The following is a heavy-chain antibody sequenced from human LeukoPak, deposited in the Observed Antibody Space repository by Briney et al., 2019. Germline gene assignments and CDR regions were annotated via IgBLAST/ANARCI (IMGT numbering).Heavy chain of an antibody. Sequence: ASVKVSCKASGGTCSSYAISWVRQAPGQGLEWMGGIIPIFGTTNYAQKFQGRVTITAGESTSTAYMELSSLRSEDTAVYYCARFSGYSTYGSFDYWGQGTLVTVSS. CDR1: GGTCSSYA. CDR3: ARFSGYSTYGSFDY. V-gene: IGHV1-69*13. CDR2: IIPIFGTT. D-gene: IGHD6-13*01. J-gene: IGHJ4*02.